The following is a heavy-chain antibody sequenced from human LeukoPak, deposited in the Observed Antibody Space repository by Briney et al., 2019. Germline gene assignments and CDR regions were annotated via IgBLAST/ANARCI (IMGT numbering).Heavy chain of an antibody. CDR2: ISWDDDST. CDR1: GFTFDDYT. V-gene: IGHV3-43*01. D-gene: IGHD6-13*01. J-gene: IGHJ4*02. CDR3: AKGDSSSWYNFDY. Sequence: TGGSLRLSYAASGFTFDDYTMHWVRQAPGKGLEWVSLISWDDDSTYYADSVKGRFTISRDNSKNSLYLQMNSLRTEDTALYYCAKGDSSSWYNFDYWGQGTLVTVSS.